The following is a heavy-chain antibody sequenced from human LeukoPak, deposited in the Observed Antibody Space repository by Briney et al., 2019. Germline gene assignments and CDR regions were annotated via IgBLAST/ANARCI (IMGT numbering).Heavy chain of an antibody. CDR2: IYYSGST. V-gene: IGHV4-30-4*01. CDR3: ARLNYYGSGSYSSPDY. CDR1: GGSISSGDYY. J-gene: IGHJ4*02. D-gene: IGHD3-10*01. Sequence: SETLSLTCTVSGGSISSGDYYWSWIRQPPGKGLEWIGYIYYSGSTYYNPSLKSRVTISVDTSKNQFSLKLSSVTAADTAVYYCARLNYYGSGSYSSPDYWGQGTLVTVSS.